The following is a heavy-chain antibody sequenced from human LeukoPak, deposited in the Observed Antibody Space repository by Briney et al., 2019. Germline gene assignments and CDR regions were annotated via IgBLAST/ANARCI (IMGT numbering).Heavy chain of an antibody. CDR1: GFTFSNAW. J-gene: IGHJ5*02. D-gene: IGHD6-13*01. CDR3: AKHEESSSYNWFDP. V-gene: IGHV3-15*01. CDR2: IKSKTDGGTT. Sequence: GGSLRLSCAASGFTFSNAWMSWVRQAPGKGLEWVGRIKSKTDGGTTDYAAPVKGRFTISRDDSKNTLYLQMNSLRAEDTAVYYCAKHEESSSYNWFDPWGQGTLVTVSS.